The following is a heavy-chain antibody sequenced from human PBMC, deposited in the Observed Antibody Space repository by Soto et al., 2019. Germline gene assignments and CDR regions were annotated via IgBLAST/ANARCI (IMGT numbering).Heavy chain of an antibody. D-gene: IGHD6-19*01. CDR3: ARESRPGWHFDF. V-gene: IGHV3-48*01. CDR2: ISSSSSTI. CDR1: GFTFSTYS. J-gene: IGHJ4*02. Sequence: EAHLVESGGGFLQPGGSLRLSCAASGFTFSTYSMNWVRQAPGKGLEWISYISSSSSTIYYADSVQGRFTISRDNAKNSLYLQLNSLRAEDTAVYYCARESRPGWHFDFWGQGNLVTVSS.